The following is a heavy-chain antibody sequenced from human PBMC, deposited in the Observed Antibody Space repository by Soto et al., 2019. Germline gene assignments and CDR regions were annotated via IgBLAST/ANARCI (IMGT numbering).Heavy chain of an antibody. V-gene: IGHV4-59*01. CDR2: IYYTGST. CDR3: ARAGDYGDWDFDY. J-gene: IGHJ4*02. D-gene: IGHD4-17*01. CDR1: GGSISSYY. Sequence: SETLSLTCTVSGGSISSYYWSWIRQPPGKGLESIGYIYYTGSTNYNPSLKSRVTISVDTSKNQFSLKRSSVTAADTAVYYCARAGDYGDWDFDYWGQGALVTVSS.